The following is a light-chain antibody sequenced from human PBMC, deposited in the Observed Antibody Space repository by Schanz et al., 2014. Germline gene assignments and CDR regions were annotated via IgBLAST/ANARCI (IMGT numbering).Light chain of an antibody. CDR3: QHYKSWPPTWT. V-gene: IGKV3-20*01. CDR1: QSVSSTF. Sequence: DIVLTQSPGTLSLSPGDRATISCRASQSVSSTFLAWYQQKPGQAPRLLIYGASSRATGIPDRFRGSGSGTDFTLSISRLEPEDFAVYYCQHYKSWPPTWTFGQGTKVEIK. J-gene: IGKJ1*01. CDR2: GAS.